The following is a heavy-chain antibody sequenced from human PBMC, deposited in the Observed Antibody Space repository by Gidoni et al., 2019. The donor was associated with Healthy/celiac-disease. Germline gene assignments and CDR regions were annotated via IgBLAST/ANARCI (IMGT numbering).Heavy chain of an antibody. CDR3: ARWDSRGYRTLDY. Sequence: QVQLQESGPGLVKPSETLSLTCTVSGGSISSYYWSWIRQPPGKGLEWIGYIYYSGSTNYNPSLKSRVTISVDTSKNQFSLKLSSVTAADTAVYYCARWDSRGYRTLDYWGQGTLVTVSS. D-gene: IGHD5-18*01. CDR2: IYYSGST. CDR1: GGSISSYY. J-gene: IGHJ4*02. V-gene: IGHV4-59*01.